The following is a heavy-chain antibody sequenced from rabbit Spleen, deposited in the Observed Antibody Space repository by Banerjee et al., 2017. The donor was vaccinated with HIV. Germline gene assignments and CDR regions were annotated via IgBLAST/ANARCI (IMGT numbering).Heavy chain of an antibody. V-gene: IGHV1S43*01. Sequence: QEQLMESGGGLVQPEGSLTLTCTASGFSFSSNYWSCWVRQAPGKGLELIGCIWTGDSDTTWYASWVNGRFTISRSTSLNTVDLAMTSLTAADTGTYFCARDGIGTAYTYWRAYAFGLWGPGTLVTVS. CDR2: IWTGDSDTT. J-gene: IGHJ4*01. D-gene: IGHD6-1*01. CDR3: ARDGIGTAYTYWRAYAFGL. CDR1: GFSFSSNYW.